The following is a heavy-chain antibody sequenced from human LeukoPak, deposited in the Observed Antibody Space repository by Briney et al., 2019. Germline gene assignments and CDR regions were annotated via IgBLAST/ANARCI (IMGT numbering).Heavy chain of an antibody. Sequence: GGSLRLSCVASGFTFSGNSMNWVRQPPGKGLEWVSSIDTSGRDTYYADSVKGRFTISRDNAKNSLYLQMNSLRAEDTAVYYCARWRSGPFDYWGQGTLVTVSS. CDR3: ARWRSGPFDY. CDR1: GFTFSGNS. D-gene: IGHD3-3*01. CDR2: IDTSGRDT. J-gene: IGHJ4*02. V-gene: IGHV3-21*01.